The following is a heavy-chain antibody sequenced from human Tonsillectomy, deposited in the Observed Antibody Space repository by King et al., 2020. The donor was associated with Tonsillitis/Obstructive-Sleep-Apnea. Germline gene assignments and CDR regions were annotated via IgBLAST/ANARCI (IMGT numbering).Heavy chain of an antibody. D-gene: IGHD5-24*01. CDR2: INPNSGGT. J-gene: IGHJ4*02. CDR3: ATAREMAQGTTWHDF. V-gene: IGHV1-2*06. CDR1: GYTFTDYY. Sequence: VQLVESGAEVKKPGASVTVSCTASGYTFTDYYLHWVRQAPGQGLEWMGRINPNSGGTHYAQNFQGRVTMTRDTSISTAYMELSGLRSDDTAVFYCATAREMAQGTTWHDFWGQGTLVTVSS.